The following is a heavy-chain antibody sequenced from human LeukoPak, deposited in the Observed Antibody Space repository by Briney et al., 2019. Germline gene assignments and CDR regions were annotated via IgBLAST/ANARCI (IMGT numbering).Heavy chain of an antibody. CDR3: ARQVTLGGNYDFDY. D-gene: IGHD4-23*01. J-gene: IGHJ4*02. Sequence: SETLSLTCTVSGGSISSYYWSWIRQPPGKGLEWIGYIYYSGSTNYNPSLKSRVTISVDTSKNQFSLKLSSVTAADTAVYYCARQVTLGGNYDFDYWGQGTLVTVSS. CDR2: IYYSGST. V-gene: IGHV4-59*08. CDR1: GGSISSYY.